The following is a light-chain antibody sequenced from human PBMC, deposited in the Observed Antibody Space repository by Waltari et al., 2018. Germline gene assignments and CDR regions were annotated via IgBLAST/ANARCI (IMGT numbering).Light chain of an antibody. CDR1: SVGDYNF. CDR2: DIS. J-gene: IGLJ2*01. V-gene: IGLV2-11*01. CDR3: CSYAGSHTNLI. Sequence: QSALTQPRSVSGSPGQSATISCTGTSVGDYNFVSWYQQLPGKVPKLLIYDISKWPSGFPTRVSGSTSGHTASLTISGLQADDEADYYCCSYAGSHTNLIFGGGTRLTVL.